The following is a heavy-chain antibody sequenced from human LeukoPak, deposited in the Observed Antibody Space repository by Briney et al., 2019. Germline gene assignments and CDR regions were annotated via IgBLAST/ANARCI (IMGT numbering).Heavy chain of an antibody. CDR3: ARGPWDY. CDR2: IYSDGST. V-gene: IGHV3-53*05. J-gene: IGHJ4*02. Sequence: GGSLRLSCAASGFAVSSKYMTWVRQAPGKGMEWVSVIYSDGSTFYADSVKGRFTISRDNAKNTLFLQMNSLKPDDTAVYYCARGPWDYWGQGTLVTVSS. CDR1: GFAVSSKY.